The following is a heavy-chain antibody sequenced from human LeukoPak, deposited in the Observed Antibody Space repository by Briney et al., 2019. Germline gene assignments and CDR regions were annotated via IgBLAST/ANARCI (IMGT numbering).Heavy chain of an antibody. D-gene: IGHD4-11*01. CDR2: IYGSGST. J-gene: IGHJ1*01. V-gene: IGHV3-53*01. Sequence: VGSLRLSCAASGFTVSSNYMSWARQAPGKGLEWVSVIYGSGSTYYADSVKGRFTISRDNSKNTLYLQMNSLRAGDTAVYYCARETSNYAGYWGEGTLDTVSS. CDR3: ARETSNYAGY. CDR1: GFTVSSNY.